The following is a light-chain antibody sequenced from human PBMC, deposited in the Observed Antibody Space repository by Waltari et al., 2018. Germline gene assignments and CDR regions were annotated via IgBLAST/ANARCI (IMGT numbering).Light chain of an antibody. CDR1: QGIRSY. J-gene: IGKJ2*01. CDR2: AAS. Sequence: AIRMTQSPSSFSASTGDRVTITCRASQGIRSYLAWYQQKPGKAPKPMIYAASTLQRGVPSRFSGSGSGTDFTLTISCLQSEDFATYYCQQYYSYPYTFGQGIKLEIK. CDR3: QQYYSYPYT. V-gene: IGKV1-8*01.